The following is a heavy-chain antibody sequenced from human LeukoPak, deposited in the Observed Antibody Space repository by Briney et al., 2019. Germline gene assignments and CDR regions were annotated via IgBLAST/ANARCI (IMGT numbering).Heavy chain of an antibody. Sequence: GGTLRLSCAASGFTFSSYGMSWVRQAPGKGLEWVAFIRYDGSNKHYADSVKDRFTISRDNSKNTLYLQMNSLRDEDTAVYYCAKRGVEMATIYYMDVWGKGTAVT. CDR1: GFTFSSYG. D-gene: IGHD5-24*01. V-gene: IGHV3-30*02. CDR2: IRYDGSNK. CDR3: AKRGVEMATIYYMDV. J-gene: IGHJ6*03.